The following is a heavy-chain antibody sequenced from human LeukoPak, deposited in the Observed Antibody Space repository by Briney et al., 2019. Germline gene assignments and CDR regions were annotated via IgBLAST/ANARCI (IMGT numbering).Heavy chain of an antibody. CDR2: ISGSGGST. D-gene: IGHD1-7*01. J-gene: IGHJ4*02. CDR1: GCTFSRYA. Sequence: GGSVRLSCAASGCTFSRYAMSWVRQAPGKGLEWVSAISGSGGSTYYADSVKGRFTISRDNSKNTLYLQMNSLRAEDTAVYYCAKGVSGTTMFFDYWGQGTLVTVSS. V-gene: IGHV3-23*01. CDR3: AKGVSGTTMFFDY.